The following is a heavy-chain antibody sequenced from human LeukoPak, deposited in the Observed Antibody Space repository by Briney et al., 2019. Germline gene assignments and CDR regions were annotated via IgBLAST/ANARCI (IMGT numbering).Heavy chain of an antibody. CDR3: ARDRIFGDAFDI. V-gene: IGHV3-30*03. Sequence: GALRLSCAASGFTFSNYGMHWVRQAPGKGLEWVAVISNDGNIKLYADSVKGRFTISRDNSKNTVSLQMNSLRAEDTAVYYCARDRIFGDAFDIWGQGTMVTVSS. CDR2: ISNDGNIK. J-gene: IGHJ3*02. D-gene: IGHD3-3*02. CDR1: GFTFSNYG.